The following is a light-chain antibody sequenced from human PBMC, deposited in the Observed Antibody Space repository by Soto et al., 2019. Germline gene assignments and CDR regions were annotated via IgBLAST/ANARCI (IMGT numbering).Light chain of an antibody. CDR1: QSLQHSNGRNY. V-gene: IGKV2-28*01. CDR3: MQALQAPIT. J-gene: IGKJ5*01. CDR2: LGS. Sequence: DIVMTQSPLSLPVTPGEPASISCRSSQSLQHSNGRNYLDWYLQKPGQSPQLLIYLGSNRASGVPDRFSGSGSGTDFTLKIRRVEADDFGCYYCMQALQAPITFGQGTRLEIK.